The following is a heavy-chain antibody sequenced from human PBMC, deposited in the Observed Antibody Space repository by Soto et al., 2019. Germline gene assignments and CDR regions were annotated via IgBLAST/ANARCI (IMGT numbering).Heavy chain of an antibody. Sequence: ASVKVSCKVSGYTLTELSMHRVRQAPGKGHERMGGFDPEDGETIYAQKFQGRVTMTEDTSTDTAYMELSSLRSEDTAVYYCATGLDTAMVTRYYYYGMDVWGQGTTVTVSS. CDR3: ATGLDTAMVTRYYYYGMDV. D-gene: IGHD5-18*01. J-gene: IGHJ6*02. CDR1: GYTLTELS. V-gene: IGHV1-24*01. CDR2: FDPEDGET.